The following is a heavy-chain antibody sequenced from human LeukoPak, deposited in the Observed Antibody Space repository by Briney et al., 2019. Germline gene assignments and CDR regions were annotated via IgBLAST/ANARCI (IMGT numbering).Heavy chain of an antibody. V-gene: IGHV3-48*02. CDR2: ISSSSSSTI. J-gene: IGHJ4*02. D-gene: IGHD7-27*01. CDR3: ARGRVPFAETLGY. Sequence: PGGSLRLSCAASGFTFSSYSMNWVRQAPGKGLEWVSYISSSSSSTIYYADSVKGRFTISRDNAKNSLYLQMNSLRDEDTAVYYCARGRVPFAETLGYWGQGTLVTVSS. CDR1: GFTFSSYS.